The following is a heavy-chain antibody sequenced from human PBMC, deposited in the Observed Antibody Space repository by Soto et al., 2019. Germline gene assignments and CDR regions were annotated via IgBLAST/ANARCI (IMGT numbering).Heavy chain of an antibody. V-gene: IGHV3-11*01. CDR1: GVTLSDYY. J-gene: IGHJ4*02. CDR2: MCVDGDKI. CDR3: AKDAGDYESSGYYYFDY. D-gene: IGHD3-22*01. Sequence: GGSLRLSCVASGVTLSDYYLGWMRQAPGKGLEWIAYMCVDGDKIHHADPVKGRFTISRDNAKNSLFLQMTDPRVEDTAVYYCAKDAGDYESSGYYYFDYWGQGTVVTVSS.